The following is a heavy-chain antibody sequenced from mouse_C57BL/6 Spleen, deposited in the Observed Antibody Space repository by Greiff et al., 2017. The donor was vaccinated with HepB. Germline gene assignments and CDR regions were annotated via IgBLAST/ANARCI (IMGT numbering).Heavy chain of an antibody. CDR1: GYTFTDYY. J-gene: IGHJ4*01. V-gene: IGHV1-19*01. CDR2: INPYNGGT. CDR3: AREGSLFYAMDY. Sequence: EVQLQQSGPVLVKPGASVKMSCKASGYTFTDYYMNWVKQSHGKSLEWIGVINPYNGGTSYNQKFKGKATLTVDKSSSTAYMELNSLTSEDSAVYYCAREGSLFYAMDYWGQGTSVTVSS. D-gene: IGHD3-3*01.